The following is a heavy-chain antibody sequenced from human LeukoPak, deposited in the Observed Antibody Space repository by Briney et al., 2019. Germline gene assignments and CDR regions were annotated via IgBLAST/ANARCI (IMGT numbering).Heavy chain of an antibody. V-gene: IGHV3-11*01. D-gene: IGHD6-19*01. J-gene: IGHJ4*02. Sequence: GSLRLSCATSGFTFSDYFMSWIRPAPRKGLELGSFISSSGSTIYYADSVKGRFTISRDNAKNSLYLQMNSLRAEDTAVYYCAREGSSGWYRDFDYWGQGTLVTVSS. CDR1: GFTFSDYF. CDR3: AREGSSGWYRDFDY. CDR2: ISSSGSTI.